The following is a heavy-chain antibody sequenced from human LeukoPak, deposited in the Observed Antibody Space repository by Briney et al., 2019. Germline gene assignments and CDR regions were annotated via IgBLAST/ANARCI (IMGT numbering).Heavy chain of an antibody. Sequence: GASVKVSCKASGYTFTSYDINWVRQTTGQGLEWMGWMNPNSGNTGYAQKFQGRVTMTRNTSISTAYMELSRLRSDDTAVYYCARGPGVVVVPAAPMAYWGQGTLVTVSS. CDR2: MNPNSGNT. J-gene: IGHJ4*02. CDR3: ARGPGVVVVPAAPMAY. CDR1: GYTFTSYD. V-gene: IGHV1-8*01. D-gene: IGHD2-2*01.